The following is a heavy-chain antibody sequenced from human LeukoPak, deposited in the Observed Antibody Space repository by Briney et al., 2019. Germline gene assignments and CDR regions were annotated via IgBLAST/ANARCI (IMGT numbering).Heavy chain of an antibody. V-gene: IGHV4-4*07. Sequence: SETLSLTCTVSGGSISSYYWSWIRQPAGKGLEWVGRIYTSGSTNYNPSLKSRVTMSVDTSKNQFSLKLSSVTAADTAVYYCARDPDYYDSSGYRYNWSDPWGQGTLVTVSS. D-gene: IGHD3-22*01. J-gene: IGHJ5*02. CDR2: IYTSGST. CDR3: ARDPDYYDSSGYRYNWSDP. CDR1: GGSISSYY.